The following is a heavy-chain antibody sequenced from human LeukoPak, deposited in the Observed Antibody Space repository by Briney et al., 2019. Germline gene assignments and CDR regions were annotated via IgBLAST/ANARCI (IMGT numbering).Heavy chain of an antibody. V-gene: IGHV4-34*01. CDR3: ARGTRSSSFDY. Sequence: SETLSLTCAVYGVSFSGYYWSWIRQPPGKGLEWIGEINHSGSTNYNSSLKSRVTISVDTSKNQFSLKLSSVTAADTAVYYCARGTRSSSFDYWGQGTLVAVSS. J-gene: IGHJ4*02. CDR1: GVSFSGYY. CDR2: INHSGST. D-gene: IGHD6-6*01.